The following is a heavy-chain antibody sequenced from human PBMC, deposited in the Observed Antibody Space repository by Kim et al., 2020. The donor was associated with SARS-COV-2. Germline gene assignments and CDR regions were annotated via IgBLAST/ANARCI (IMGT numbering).Heavy chain of an antibody. Sequence: FQGRVTMTRDTSTSTVYMELSSLRSEDTAVYYCARGGGIYYNDTRDAFDIWGQGTMVTVSS. V-gene: IGHV1-46*01. D-gene: IGHD3-22*01. J-gene: IGHJ3*02. CDR3: ARGGGIYYNDTRDAFDI.